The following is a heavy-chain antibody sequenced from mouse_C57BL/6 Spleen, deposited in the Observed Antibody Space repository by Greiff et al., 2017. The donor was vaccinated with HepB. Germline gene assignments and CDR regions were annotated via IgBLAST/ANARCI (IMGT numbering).Heavy chain of an antibody. CDR1: GFTFSDYY. V-gene: IGHV5-16*01. CDR2: INYDGSST. J-gene: IGHJ1*03. CDR3: ARDYYGSRYWYFDV. Sequence: VQLKESEGGLVQPGSSMKLSCTASGFTFSDYYMAWVRQVPEKGLEWVANINYDGSSTYYLDSLKSRFIISRDNAKNILYLQMSSLKSEDTATYYCARDYYGSRYWYFDVWGTGTTVTVSS. D-gene: IGHD1-1*01.